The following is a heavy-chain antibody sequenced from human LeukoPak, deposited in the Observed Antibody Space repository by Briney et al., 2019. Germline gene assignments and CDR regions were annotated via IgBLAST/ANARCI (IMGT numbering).Heavy chain of an antibody. J-gene: IGHJ4*02. CDR1: GGSFSGFY. Sequence: SETLSLTCAVYGGSFSGFYWSWIRQPPGKGLEWVGEINHSGSTKYNPALKSRVTISVNASKNQFSLKLTSWTAADPAVYYCAGVVPAAMRRFDYWGQGTLVTVSS. CDR2: INHSGST. V-gene: IGHV4-34*01. CDR3: AGVVPAAMRRFDY. D-gene: IGHD2-2*01.